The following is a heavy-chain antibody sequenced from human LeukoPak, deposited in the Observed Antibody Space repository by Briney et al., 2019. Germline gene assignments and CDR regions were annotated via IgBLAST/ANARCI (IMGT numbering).Heavy chain of an antibody. CDR3: ARGYSSSSAFDY. CDR1: GGSISSYY. CDR2: IYTSGST. J-gene: IGHJ4*02. Sequence: PSETLSLTCTASGGSISSYYWSWIRQPPGKGLEWIGYIYTSGSTNYNPSLKSRVTISVDTSKNQFSLKLSSVTAADTAVYYCARGYSSSSAFDYWGQGTLVTVSS. D-gene: IGHD6-6*01. V-gene: IGHV4-4*09.